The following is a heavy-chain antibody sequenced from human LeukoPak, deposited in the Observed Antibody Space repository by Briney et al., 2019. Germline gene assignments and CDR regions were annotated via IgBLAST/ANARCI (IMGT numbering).Heavy chain of an antibody. V-gene: IGHV1-69*05. J-gene: IGHJ3*02. CDR2: IIPIFGTA. CDR3: ARNPSHGQREDAFDI. CDR1: GGTFSSYA. Sequence: SVKVSCKPSGGTFSSYAISWVRQAPGQGLEWMGGIIPIFGTANYAQKFQGRVTITTDESTSTAYMELSSLRSEDTAVYYCARNPSHGQREDAFDIWGQGTMVTVSS. D-gene: IGHD2-8*01.